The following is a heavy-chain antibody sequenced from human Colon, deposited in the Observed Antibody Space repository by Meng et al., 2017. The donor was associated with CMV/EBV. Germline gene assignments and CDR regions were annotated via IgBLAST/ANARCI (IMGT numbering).Heavy chain of an antibody. D-gene: IGHD3-16*01. CDR1: GDSISGSHYY. Sequence: CTVSGDSISGSHYYWTWLRQPPGKGLEWIGYIYYSGSTNYHPSLKSRVTISVDPSKNQFSLKLNSVTAADTAIYYCARMITVGHFDPWGQGALVTVSS. CDR2: IYYSGST. V-gene: IGHV4-61*01. J-gene: IGHJ5*02. CDR3: ARMITVGHFDP.